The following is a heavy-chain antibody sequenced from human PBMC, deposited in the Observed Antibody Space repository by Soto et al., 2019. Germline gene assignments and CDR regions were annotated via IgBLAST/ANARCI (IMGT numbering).Heavy chain of an antibody. CDR3: ARDQCSVPRCISGPDF. D-gene: IGHD3-10*01. CDR1: GFTFSSYG. J-gene: IGHJ4*02. CDR2: MSSNSGT. V-gene: IGHV3-23*01. Sequence: EVQLSESGGGLVQPGGSLRLSCVASGFTFSSYGMNWVRQTPEKGLEWVSSMSSNSGTFYADSVKGRFTISRDNSKNTLYLQMNSLRAEDTAIYYCARDQCSVPRCISGPDFWGQGALITVSS.